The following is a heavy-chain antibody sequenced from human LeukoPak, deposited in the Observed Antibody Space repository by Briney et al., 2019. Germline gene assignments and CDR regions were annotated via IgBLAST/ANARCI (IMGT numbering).Heavy chain of an antibody. V-gene: IGHV1-24*01. CDR1: GYTLTELS. Sequence: ASVKVSCKVSGYTLTELSMHWVRQAPGKGLEWMGGFDPEDGETIYAQKFQGRVTMTEDTSTDSAYMELSSLRSEDTAVYYCATALAPARYYYGSGGRWGQGTLVTVSS. CDR3: ATALAPARYYYGSGGR. D-gene: IGHD3-10*01. CDR2: FDPEDGET. J-gene: IGHJ4*02.